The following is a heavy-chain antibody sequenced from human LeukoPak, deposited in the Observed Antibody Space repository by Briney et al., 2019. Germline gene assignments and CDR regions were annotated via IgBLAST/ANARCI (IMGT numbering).Heavy chain of an antibody. Sequence: GASVKVSCKASGYTFTGYYMHWERQAPGQGLEWVGWINPNSGGTNYAQKFQGRVTMTRDTSISTAYMELSRLRSDDTAVYYCARDSIVVVPAAMGIDYWGQGTLVTVSS. CDR2: INPNSGGT. CDR1: GYTFTGYY. V-gene: IGHV1-2*02. D-gene: IGHD2-2*01. CDR3: ARDSIVVVPAAMGIDY. J-gene: IGHJ4*02.